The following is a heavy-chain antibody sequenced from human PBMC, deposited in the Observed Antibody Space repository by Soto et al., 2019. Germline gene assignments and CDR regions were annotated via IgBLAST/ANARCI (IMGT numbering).Heavy chain of an antibody. Sequence: ALVKVSCKVSGYTLTELSMHWVRQAPGKGLEWMGGFDPEDGETIYAQKFQGRVTMTEDTSTDTAYMELSSLRSEDTAVYYCATAGSTMVRGVKFYYYYYYGMDVWGQGTTVTVS. CDR2: FDPEDGET. V-gene: IGHV1-24*01. CDR1: GYTLTELS. D-gene: IGHD3-10*01. CDR3: ATAGSTMVRGVKFYYYYYYGMDV. J-gene: IGHJ6*02.